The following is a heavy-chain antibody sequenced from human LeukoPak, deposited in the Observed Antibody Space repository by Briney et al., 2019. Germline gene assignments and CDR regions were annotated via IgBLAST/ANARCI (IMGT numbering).Heavy chain of an antibody. CDR3: ARDPYSGNYGPYYYYYMDV. CDR2: ISSSGSTI. V-gene: IGHV3-11*01. Sequence: GGSLRLSCAASGFTFSDYYMSWIRQAPGKGLEWVSYISSSGSTIYYADSVKGRFTISRDNGKSSLFLQMDSLRAEDTAIYFCARDPYSGNYGPYYYYYMDVWGKGTTVTVSS. CDR1: GFTFSDYY. J-gene: IGHJ6*03. D-gene: IGHD3-3*01.